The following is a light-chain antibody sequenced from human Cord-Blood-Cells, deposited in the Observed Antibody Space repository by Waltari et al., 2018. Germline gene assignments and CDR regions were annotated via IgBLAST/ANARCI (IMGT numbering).Light chain of an antibody. CDR3: QSYDSSNYV. V-gene: IGLV6-57*01. CDR2: EDN. CDR1: SGSIASNY. Sequence: NFMLTQPHSVSESPGKTVTISFTRSSGSIASNYVQCYQQRPGSSPTTVIYEDNQRPSVVPDRFSGSIDSSSNSASLTISGLKTEDEADYYCQSYDSSNYVFGTGTKVTVL. J-gene: IGLJ1*01.